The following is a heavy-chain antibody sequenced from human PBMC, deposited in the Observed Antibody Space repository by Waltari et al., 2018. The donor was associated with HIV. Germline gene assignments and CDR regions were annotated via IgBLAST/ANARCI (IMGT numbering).Heavy chain of an antibody. V-gene: IGHV3-74*01. D-gene: IGHD1-7*01. Sequence: EVQLVESGGGLVQPGGSLRLSCAASGFTFSSYWTHWVRQAPGKGLVLVSSIKSDGSSTSYADSVKGRFTISRDNAKNTLYLQMNSLRAEDTAVYYCARAGRDGKLPPDYWGQGTLVTVSS. CDR3: ARAGRDGKLPPDY. CDR1: GFTFSSYW. J-gene: IGHJ4*02. CDR2: IKSDGSST.